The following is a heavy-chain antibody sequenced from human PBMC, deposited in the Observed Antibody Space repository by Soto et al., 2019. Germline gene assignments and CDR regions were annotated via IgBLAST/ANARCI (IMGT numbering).Heavy chain of an antibody. J-gene: IGHJ6*02. Sequence: SQTLSLNRAISGDSVSSNSAAWNWIRQSTSRGLEWLERTYYRSKWYNDYAVPVKSQITINPYTSKNQFSLQLNSVTPEDTAVYYCARVEIVRSLLNWNYGYYYYGMDVWGQGTTVTVSS. CDR3: ARVEIVRSLLNWNYGYYYYGMDV. CDR1: GDSVSSNSAA. V-gene: IGHV6-1*01. CDR2: TYYRSKWYN. D-gene: IGHD1-7*01.